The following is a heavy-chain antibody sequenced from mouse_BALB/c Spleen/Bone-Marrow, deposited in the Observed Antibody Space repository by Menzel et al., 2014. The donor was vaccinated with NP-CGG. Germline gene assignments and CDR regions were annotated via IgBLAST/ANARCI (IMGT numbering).Heavy chain of an antibody. CDR2: IWAGGST. CDR3: ARDGVYGSHYYAMDY. CDR1: GFSLTSYG. V-gene: IGHV2-9*02. D-gene: IGHD1-1*02. Sequence: ESGPGLVSPSQLLSITCTVSGFSLTSYGLHWVRQPPGKGLEWLGVIWAGGSTNYNSALMSRLSISKDNSKSQVFLKTNSLQTDDTAMYYCARDGVYGSHYYAMDYWGQGTSVTVSS. J-gene: IGHJ4*01.